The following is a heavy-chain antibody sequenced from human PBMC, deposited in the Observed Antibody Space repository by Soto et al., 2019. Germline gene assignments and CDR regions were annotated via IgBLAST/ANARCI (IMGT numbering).Heavy chain of an antibody. CDR3: ARDSYYDFWSGYYNTPSYYFDY. J-gene: IGHJ4*02. D-gene: IGHD3-3*01. CDR1: GFTFSSYS. CDR2: ISSSSSYI. V-gene: IGHV3-21*01. Sequence: PGGSLRLSCAASGFTFSSYSMDWVRQAPAKGLEWVSSISSSSSYIYYADSVKGRFTISRDNAKNSLYLQMNSLRAEDTAVYYCARDSYYDFWSGYYNTPSYYFDYWGQGTLVTVSS.